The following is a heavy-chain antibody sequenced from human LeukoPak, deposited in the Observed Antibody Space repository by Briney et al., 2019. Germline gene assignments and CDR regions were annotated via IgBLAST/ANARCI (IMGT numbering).Heavy chain of an antibody. D-gene: IGHD3-22*01. CDR3: ATHYYDSSGYSGIDAFDI. Sequence: SETLSLTCTVSGGSISSYYWSWIRQPPGKGLEWIGYIYYSGSTSYNPSLKSRVTISVDTSKNQFSLKLSSVTAADTAVYHCATHYYDSSGYSGIDAFDIWGQGTMVTVSS. CDR2: IYYSGST. V-gene: IGHV4-59*08. CDR1: GGSISSYY. J-gene: IGHJ3*02.